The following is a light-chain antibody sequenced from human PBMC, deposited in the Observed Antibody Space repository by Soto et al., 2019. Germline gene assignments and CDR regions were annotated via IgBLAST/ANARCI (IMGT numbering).Light chain of an antibody. CDR1: QSIVSY. CDR2: AAS. Sequence: DIQMTQSPSSLSASVGDRVTITCRTSQSIVSYLNWYQQKPGKAPKVLIYAASSLQSGVPSRFSGSGSGTDFTLTISSLQPEDFATYYCQHSYSFPWTFGQGTKVEIK. V-gene: IGKV1-39*01. CDR3: QHSYSFPWT. J-gene: IGKJ1*01.